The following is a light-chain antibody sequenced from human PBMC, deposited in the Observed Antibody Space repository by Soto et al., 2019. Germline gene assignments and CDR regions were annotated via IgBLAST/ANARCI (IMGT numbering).Light chain of an antibody. CDR1: QSVNNY. CDR2: DAS. Sequence: EIVLTQSPATLSLPPGERATLSCRANQSVNNYLHWYQQNPGQAPRLLIFDASNSATGIPARFSGSGSATDFTLTISSLEPEDFAVYYCQHRSIWPVSFGQGTRLEIK. V-gene: IGKV3-11*01. CDR3: QHRSIWPVS. J-gene: IGKJ5*01.